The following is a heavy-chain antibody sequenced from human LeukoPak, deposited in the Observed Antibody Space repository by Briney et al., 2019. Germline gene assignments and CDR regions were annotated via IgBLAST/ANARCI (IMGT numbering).Heavy chain of an antibody. Sequence: GRSLRLSCAASGFTFSSYGMHWVRQAPGKGLEWVAVISYDGSNKYYADSVKGRFTISRDNSKNTLYLQMNSLRAEDTAVYYCAKDGAFPTIGLVRGVISGYFDYWGQGTLVTVSS. J-gene: IGHJ4*02. CDR1: GFTFSSYG. D-gene: IGHD3-10*01. CDR2: ISYDGSNK. V-gene: IGHV3-30*18. CDR3: AKDGAFPTIGLVRGVISGYFDY.